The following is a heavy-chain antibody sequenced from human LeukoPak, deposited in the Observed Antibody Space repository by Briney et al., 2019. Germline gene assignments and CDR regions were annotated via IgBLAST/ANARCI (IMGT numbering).Heavy chain of an antibody. D-gene: IGHD3-22*01. Sequence: SETLSLTRTASGGSISSGGYYWSWIRQHPGKGLEWIGYIYYSGSTYYNPSLKSRVTISVDTSKNQFSLKLSSVTAADTAVYYCARDSKRYYDSSGYFYYYGMDVWGQGTTVTVSS. J-gene: IGHJ6*02. CDR3: ARDSKRYYDSSGYFYYYGMDV. CDR1: GGSISSGGYY. V-gene: IGHV4-31*03. CDR2: IYYSGST.